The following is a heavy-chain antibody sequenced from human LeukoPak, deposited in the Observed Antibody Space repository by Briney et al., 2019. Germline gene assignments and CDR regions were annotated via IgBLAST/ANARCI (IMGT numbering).Heavy chain of an antibody. CDR3: ASGHYYGSGSYYPNWFGP. Sequence: GGSLRLSCAASGFTFSTYSMNWVRQAPGKGLEWVSSISSSSSYIYYADSVRGRFTIPRDNAKNSLYLQMNSLRAEDTAVYYCASGHYYGSGSYYPNWFGPWGQGTLVTVSS. CDR1: GFTFSTYS. V-gene: IGHV3-21*01. D-gene: IGHD3-10*01. J-gene: IGHJ5*02. CDR2: ISSSSSYI.